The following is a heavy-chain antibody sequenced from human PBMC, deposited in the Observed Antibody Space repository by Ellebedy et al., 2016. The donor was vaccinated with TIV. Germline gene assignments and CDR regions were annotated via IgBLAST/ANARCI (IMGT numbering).Heavy chain of an antibody. CDR3: ATREWQDPMDV. CDR1: GHIFPTYG. CDR2: INTGNGNT. J-gene: IGHJ6*02. V-gene: IGHV1-3*04. Sequence: ASVKVSXXASGHIFPTYGIHWVRQAPGQRPEWMGWINTGNGNTKYSQKFQGRITITRDTSATTAYMELSGLMSEDTAVYYCATREWQDPMDVWGQGTTVTVSS. D-gene: IGHD3-3*01.